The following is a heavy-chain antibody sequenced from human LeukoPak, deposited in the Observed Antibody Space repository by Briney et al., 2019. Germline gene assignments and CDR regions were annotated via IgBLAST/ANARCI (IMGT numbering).Heavy chain of an antibody. CDR3: ARDLRTLYSSNWYVGAFDI. D-gene: IGHD6-13*01. J-gene: IGHJ3*02. CDR1: GGSISSYY. Sequence: SETLCLTCTVSGGSISSYYWSWLRQPAGKGLEWIGRIYTTGSTNYNPSLMSRVTMAVDTSKNLFSLKLNSVSAADTAVYYCARDLRTLYSSNWYVGAFDIWGQGTLVTVSS. V-gene: IGHV4-4*07. CDR2: IYTTGST.